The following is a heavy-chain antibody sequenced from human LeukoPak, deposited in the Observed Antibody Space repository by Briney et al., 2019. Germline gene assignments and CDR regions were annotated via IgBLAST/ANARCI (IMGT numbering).Heavy chain of an antibody. CDR3: ARWTNTYLDY. CDR1: GFTFSSYA. J-gene: IGHJ4*02. Sequence: GGSLRLSCAASGFTFSSYAMHWVRQAPGKGLEWVAFIRYDGINKYYADSVKGRFTISRDNSKNTLYLQMNSLRAEDTAVYYCARWTNTYLDYWGQGTLVTVSS. V-gene: IGHV3-30*02. CDR2: IRYDGINK. D-gene: IGHD3/OR15-3a*01.